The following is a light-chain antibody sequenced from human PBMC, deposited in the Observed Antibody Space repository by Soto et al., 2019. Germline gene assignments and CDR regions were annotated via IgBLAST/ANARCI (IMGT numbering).Light chain of an antibody. J-gene: IGKJ5*01. CDR3: QQYNNWPFS. CDR1: QSLNDN. CDR2: RAS. Sequence: EIVMTQSPATLSVSPGERATLSCRASQSLNDNLAWYQQKPGQAPRLLIYRASTRATGVPGRFSASGSGTEFTLTISSLQSDDSAVYFCQQYNNWPFSFGQGTRLEIK. V-gene: IGKV3-15*01.